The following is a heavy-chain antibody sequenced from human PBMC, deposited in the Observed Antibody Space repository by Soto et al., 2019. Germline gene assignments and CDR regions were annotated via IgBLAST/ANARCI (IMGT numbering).Heavy chain of an antibody. CDR2: ISGSGGST. CDR1: GFTFSSYA. Sequence: GGSLRLSCAASGFTFSSYAMSWVRQAPGKGLEWVSAISGSGGSTYYADSVKGRFTISRDNSKNTLYLQMNSLRAEDTAVYYCAKDRHCSGGSCYSHFDYWGQGTLVTVSS. CDR3: AKDRHCSGGSCYSHFDY. V-gene: IGHV3-23*01. J-gene: IGHJ4*02. D-gene: IGHD2-15*01.